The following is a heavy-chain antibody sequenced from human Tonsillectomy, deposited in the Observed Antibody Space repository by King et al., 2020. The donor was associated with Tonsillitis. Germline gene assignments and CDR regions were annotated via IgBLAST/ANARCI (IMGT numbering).Heavy chain of an antibody. Sequence: VQLVESGGGVVQPGRSLRLSCAASGLTLRSYGMHWVRQAPGKGLEWVAVISYDGSNKYYADSVKGRFTISRDNSKNTLYLQMNSLRAEDTAVYYCAKSDGLRAYCGGDCVPPFDNW. CDR2: ISYDGSNK. CDR1: GLTLRSYG. J-gene: IGHJ3*02. CDR3: AKSDGLRAYCGGDCVPPFDN. V-gene: IGHV3-30*18. D-gene: IGHD2-21*01.